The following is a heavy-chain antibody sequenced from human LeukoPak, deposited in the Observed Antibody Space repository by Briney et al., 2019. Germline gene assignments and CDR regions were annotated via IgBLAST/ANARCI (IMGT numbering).Heavy chain of an antibody. J-gene: IGHJ4*02. CDR3: ARVWSPTTVTPPSGY. D-gene: IGHD4-17*01. CDR2: ISAYNGNT. Sequence: ASVKVSCKASGYTFTSYGISWVRQAPGQGLEWMGWISAYNGNTNYAQKLQGRVTMTTDTSTSTAYMELRSLRSDDTAVYYCARVWSPTTVTPPSGYWGQGTLVTVSS. CDR1: GYTFTSYG. V-gene: IGHV1-18*01.